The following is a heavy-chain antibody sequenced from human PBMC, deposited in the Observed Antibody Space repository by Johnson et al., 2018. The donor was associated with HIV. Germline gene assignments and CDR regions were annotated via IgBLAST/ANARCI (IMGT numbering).Heavy chain of an antibody. Sequence: VQLVESGGGSVKPGDSLRLSCAASGFTFSDVWMTWVRQAPGRGLEWLGRTKTKTEGGTTDYAAPVKGRFTISREDSINTVYLQMNSLTSEDMAVYYCTTGDCSGGSCHAFDIWGQGTMVTVSS. CDR2: TKTKTEGGTT. J-gene: IGHJ3*02. V-gene: IGHV3-15*01. CDR3: TTGDCSGGSCHAFDI. D-gene: IGHD2-15*01. CDR1: GFTFSDVW.